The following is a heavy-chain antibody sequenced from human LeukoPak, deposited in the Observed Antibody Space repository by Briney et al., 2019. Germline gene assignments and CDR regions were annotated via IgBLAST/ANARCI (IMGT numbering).Heavy chain of an antibody. Sequence: GSLGLFCGASGFTFSNFKLDWVRQASGEGVEWVSSISSSSSYIYYADSVKGRFTISRDNTKNSLYLQMNSLRAEDTAVYYCARDSPYGTAGYWGQGTLVTVSS. CDR2: ISSSSSYI. J-gene: IGHJ4*02. CDR3: ARDSPYGTAGY. CDR1: GFTFSNFK. V-gene: IGHV3-21*01. D-gene: IGHD2-8*02.